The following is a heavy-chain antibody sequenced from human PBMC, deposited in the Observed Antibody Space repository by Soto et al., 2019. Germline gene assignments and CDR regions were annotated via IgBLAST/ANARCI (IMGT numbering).Heavy chain of an antibody. V-gene: IGHV3-30-3*01. CDR2: ISYDGSNK. CDR1: GFTFSSYA. CDR3: ARDKRDLRFLEWSYYFDF. Sequence: QVQLVESGGGVVQPGRSLRLSCAASGFTFSSYAMHWVRQAPGKGLEWVAVISYDGSNKYYVKGRFTISRDNSKNTLYLQMNSLRAEDTAVYYCARDKRDLRFLEWSYYFDFWGQGTLVTVSS. D-gene: IGHD3-3*01. J-gene: IGHJ4*02.